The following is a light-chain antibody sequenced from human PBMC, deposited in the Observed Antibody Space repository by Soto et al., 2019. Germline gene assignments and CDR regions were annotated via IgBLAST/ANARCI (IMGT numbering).Light chain of an antibody. CDR2: AAS. J-gene: IGKJ4*01. CDR3: HQANNFPLT. Sequence: DIQMTQSPSSVSASVGDRVTITCRASQGISSWLAWYQQKPGKAPKLLIYAASSLESGVPSRFSGTASATDFTLTSSSLQPEDFATYFCHQANNFPLTFGGGTTVEIK. V-gene: IGKV1-12*01. CDR1: QGISSW.